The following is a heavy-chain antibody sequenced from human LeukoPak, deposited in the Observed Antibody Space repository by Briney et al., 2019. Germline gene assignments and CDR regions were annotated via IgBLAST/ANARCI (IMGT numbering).Heavy chain of an antibody. V-gene: IGHV4-34*01. CDR3: ARGVNCSSTSCYAVTFDY. CDR2: INHSGST. J-gene: IGHJ4*02. D-gene: IGHD2-2*01. CDR1: GGSFSGYY. Sequence: SSETLSLNCAVYGGSFSGYYWSWIRQPPRKGLEWSGEINHSGSTNYNPYLKSRVTISVDTSKNQFSLKLSSVTAADTAVYYCARGVNCSSTSCYAVTFDYWGQGTLVTVSS.